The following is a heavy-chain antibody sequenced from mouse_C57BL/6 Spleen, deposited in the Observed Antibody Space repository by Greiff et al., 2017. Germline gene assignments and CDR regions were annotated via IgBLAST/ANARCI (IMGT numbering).Heavy chain of an antibody. CDR2: IYPGSGNT. CDR1: GYSFTSYY. V-gene: IGHV1-66*01. CDR3: ARSETAQAPWFAY. J-gene: IGHJ3*01. Sequence: QVQLQQSGPELVKPGASVKISCKASGYSFTSYYIHWVKQRPGQGLEWIGWIYPGSGNTKYNKKFKGKATLTADTSSSTAYMQLSSLTSEDSAVYYCARSETAQAPWFAYWGQGTLVTVSA. D-gene: IGHD3-2*02.